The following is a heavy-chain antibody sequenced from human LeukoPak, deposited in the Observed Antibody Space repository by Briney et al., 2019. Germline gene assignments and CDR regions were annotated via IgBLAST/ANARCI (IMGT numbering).Heavy chain of an antibody. CDR2: ISGYNGNT. CDR3: ARATVTDTVGYYYGMDV. V-gene: IGHV1-18*01. D-gene: IGHD4-23*01. J-gene: IGHJ6*02. CDR1: GYTFTSYD. Sequence: GASVKVSCKASGYTFTSYDISWVRQAPGQGLEWMGRISGYNGNTNYAQKLQGRVTMTTDSFTSTAYMELRSLRSDDTAVYYCARATVTDTVGYYYGMDVWGQGTTVTVSS.